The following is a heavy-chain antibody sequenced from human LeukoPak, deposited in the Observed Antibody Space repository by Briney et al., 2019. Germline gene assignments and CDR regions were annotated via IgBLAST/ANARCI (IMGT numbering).Heavy chain of an antibody. J-gene: IGHJ3*02. Sequence: PGGSLRLSCAASGFTFSSYAMSWVRQAPGKGREWVSAISGSGGSTYYADSVKGRFTISRDNSKNTLYLQMNSLRAEDTAVYYCAKDWGQRLVGRAFDIWGQGTMVTVSS. CDR2: ISGSGGST. CDR3: AKDWGQRLVGRAFDI. D-gene: IGHD6-13*01. V-gene: IGHV3-23*01. CDR1: GFTFSSYA.